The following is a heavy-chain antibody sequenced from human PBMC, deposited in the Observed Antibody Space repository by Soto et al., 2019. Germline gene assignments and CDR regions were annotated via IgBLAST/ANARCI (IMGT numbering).Heavy chain of an antibody. V-gene: IGHV4-39*01. CDR2: IYYSGST. CDR1: GGSISSSSYY. Sequence: QPQLQESGPGLVKPSETLSLTCTVSGGSISSSSYYWGWIRQPPGKGLEWIGSIYYSGSTYYNPSLKSRVTISVDTSKNQFSLKLSSVTAADTAVYYCARVSPPYSSYDAFDIWGQGTMVTVSS. D-gene: IGHD6-6*01. CDR3: ARVSPPYSSYDAFDI. J-gene: IGHJ3*02.